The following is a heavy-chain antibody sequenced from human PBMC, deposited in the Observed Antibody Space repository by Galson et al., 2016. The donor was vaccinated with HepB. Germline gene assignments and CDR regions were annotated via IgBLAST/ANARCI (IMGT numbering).Heavy chain of an antibody. CDR3: AKDRYTVTTLFDF. CDR1: GFTFGSYA. D-gene: IGHD4-17*01. CDR2: ISSSGGTT. Sequence: SLRLSCAASGFTFGSYAMTWIRQAPGKGLEWVSSISSSGGTTYYTDSVKGRFTISRDGSESTLYVHMNRLRVEDTAVYYCAKDRYTVTTLFDFWGQGTLVTVSS. V-gene: IGHV3-23*01. J-gene: IGHJ4*02.